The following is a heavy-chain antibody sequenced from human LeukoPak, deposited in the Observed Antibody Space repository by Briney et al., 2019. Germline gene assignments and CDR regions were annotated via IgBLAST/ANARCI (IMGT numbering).Heavy chain of an antibody. CDR3: ASQGEYYDILNGYSASPLDY. V-gene: IGHV4-34*01. J-gene: IGHJ4*02. Sequence: SETLSLTCAVYGGSFSGYYWSWIRQPPGKGLEWIGEINHSGSTNYNPSLKSRVTISVDTSKNQFSLKLSSVTAADTAVYYCASQGEYYDILNGYSASPLDYWGQGTLVTVSS. CDR2: INHSGST. D-gene: IGHD3-9*01. CDR1: GGSFSGYY.